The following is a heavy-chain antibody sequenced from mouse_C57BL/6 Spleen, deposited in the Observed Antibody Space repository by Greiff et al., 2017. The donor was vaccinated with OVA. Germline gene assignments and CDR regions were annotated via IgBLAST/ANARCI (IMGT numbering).Heavy chain of an antibody. CDR3: ASLYDGYYSY. D-gene: IGHD2-3*01. J-gene: IGHJ3*01. Sequence: EVQVVESGGGLVQPGGSLSFSCAASGFTFTDYYMSWVRQPPGKALEWLGFIINKANGYTTEYSSSVKGRFTISRDNSQSILYLQMNTLRAEDSAIYYCASLYDGYYSYWGQGTLVTVSA. CDR1: GFTFTDYY. V-gene: IGHV7-3*01. CDR2: IINKANGYTT.